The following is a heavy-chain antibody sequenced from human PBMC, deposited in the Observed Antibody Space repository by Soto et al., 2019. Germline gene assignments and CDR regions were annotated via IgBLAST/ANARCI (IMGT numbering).Heavy chain of an antibody. V-gene: IGHV1-18*01. D-gene: IGHD6-13*01. CDR2: ISAYNGNT. CDR1: GYTFTSYG. CDR3: ARSAAAAGRVWFDP. J-gene: IGHJ5*02. Sequence: ASVKVSCKASGYTFTSYGISWVRQAPGQGLEWMGWISAYNGNTNYAQKLQGRVTMTTDTSTSTAYMELRSLRSDDTAVYYCARSAAAAGRVWFDPWGQGTLVTVSS.